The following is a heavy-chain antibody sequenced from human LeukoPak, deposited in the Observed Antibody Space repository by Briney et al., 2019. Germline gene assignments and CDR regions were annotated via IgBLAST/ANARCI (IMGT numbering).Heavy chain of an antibody. J-gene: IGHJ6*02. D-gene: IGHD6-6*01. V-gene: IGHV4-34*01. CDR1: GGSFSGYY. CDR3: ARGGGIAARLIGMDV. Sequence: PSETLSLICAVYGGSFSGYYWSWIRQPPGKGLEWIGEINHSGSTNYNPSLKSRVTISVDTSKNQFSLKLSSVTAADTAVYYCARGGGIAARLIGMDVWGQGTTVTVSS. CDR2: INHSGST.